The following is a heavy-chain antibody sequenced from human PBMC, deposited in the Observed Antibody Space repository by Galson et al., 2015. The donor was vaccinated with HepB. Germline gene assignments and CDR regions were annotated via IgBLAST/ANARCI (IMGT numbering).Heavy chain of an antibody. CDR1: GGTFSSYA. V-gene: IGHV1-69*10. Sequence: SVKVSCKASGGTFSSYAISWVRQAPGQGLEWMGGIIPILDIANYAQKFQGRVTITADKSTSTAYMELSSLRSADTAVYYCAREYYDSSGYYPLDYWGQGTLVTVSS. CDR3: AREYYDSSGYYPLDY. CDR2: IIPILDIA. J-gene: IGHJ4*02. D-gene: IGHD3-22*01.